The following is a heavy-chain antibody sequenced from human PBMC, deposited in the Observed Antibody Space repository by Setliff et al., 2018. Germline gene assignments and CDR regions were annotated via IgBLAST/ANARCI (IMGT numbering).Heavy chain of an antibody. CDR2: VDHSGNT. D-gene: IGHD3-22*01. CDR1: GDSISRSTYY. J-gene: IGHJ4*02. Sequence: PSETLSLTCTVSGDSISRSTYYWGWIRQSPGKGLDWIGTVDHSGNTFYNPSLKSRVTISVDTSKNQLSLELASVTAADTSVYYCARRDSTGYYGYSFDFWGQGTAVTVSS. V-gene: IGHV4-39*01. CDR3: ARRDSTGYYGYSFDF.